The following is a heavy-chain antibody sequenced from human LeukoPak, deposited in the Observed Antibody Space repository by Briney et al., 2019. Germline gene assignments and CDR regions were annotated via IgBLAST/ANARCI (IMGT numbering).Heavy chain of an antibody. J-gene: IGHJ3*02. V-gene: IGHV1-2*02. CDR2: INPNSGGT. CDR1: GYTFTGYY. Sequence: ASVKVSCKASGYTFTGYYMHWVRQAPGQGLEWMGWINPNSGGTNYAQKFQGRVTMTRDTSISTAYMELSRLRSDDTTVYYCAGGFNYYGSGNPQAFDIWGQGIMVTVSS. CDR3: AGGFNYYGSGNPQAFDI. D-gene: IGHD3-10*01.